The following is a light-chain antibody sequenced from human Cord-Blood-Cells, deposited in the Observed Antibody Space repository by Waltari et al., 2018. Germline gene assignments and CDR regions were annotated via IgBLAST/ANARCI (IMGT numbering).Light chain of an antibody. CDR3: QQSYSTPFT. CDR1: QSIISY. J-gene: IGKJ3*01. V-gene: IGKV1-39*01. CDR2: AAS. Sequence: DIQMTQSPSSLSASVGERVTITCRASQSIISYLNVYQQKPGKAPKLLSYAASSLQSVVPSRFSGSGSWTAFTLTISSLQPEDFATYYCQQSYSTPFTFGPGTKVDIK.